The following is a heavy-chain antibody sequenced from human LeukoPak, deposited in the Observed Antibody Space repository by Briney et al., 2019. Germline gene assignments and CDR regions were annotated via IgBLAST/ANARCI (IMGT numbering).Heavy chain of an antibody. Sequence: SETLSLTCTVSGGSISSYYWSWIRQSAGKGLEWIGRIYTSGSTNYNPSLKSRVTMSVDTSKNQFSLKLSSVTAADTAVYYCAREEWEGSSSWTGWFDPWGQGTLVTVSS. CDR1: GGSISSYY. V-gene: IGHV4-4*07. J-gene: IGHJ5*02. D-gene: IGHD6-13*01. CDR2: IYTSGST. CDR3: AREEWEGSSSWTGWFDP.